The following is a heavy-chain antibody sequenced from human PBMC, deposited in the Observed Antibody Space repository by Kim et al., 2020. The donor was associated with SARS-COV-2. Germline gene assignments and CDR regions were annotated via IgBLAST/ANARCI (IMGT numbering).Heavy chain of an antibody. V-gene: IGHV1-18*03. Sequence: ASVKVSCKTAGDTLTRPGISWVRQAPGQGLEWLGWISTYSGNTKYAPKFEGRLTLTMDSSTRTVFMELKSLTSDDMAFYYCGRDGAVGPMLPWFDPWGQGTLVTVSS. CDR1: GDTLTRPG. D-gene: IGHD1-26*01. CDR2: ISTYSGNT. J-gene: IGHJ5*02. CDR3: GRDGAVGPMLPWFDP.